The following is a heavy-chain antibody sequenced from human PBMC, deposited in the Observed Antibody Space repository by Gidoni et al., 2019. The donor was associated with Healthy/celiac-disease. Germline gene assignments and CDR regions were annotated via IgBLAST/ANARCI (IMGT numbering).Heavy chain of an antibody. J-gene: IGHJ4*02. V-gene: IGHV1-24*01. Sequence: QVQLVQSGAAVKKPGASVKVSCKVSGYTLTELSMHWVRQAPGKGLEWMGGFDPEDGETIYAQKFQGRVTMTEDTSTDTAYMELSSLRSEDTAVYYCATDMPQDIVVVPAAHYWGQGTLVTVSS. CDR1: GYTLTELS. CDR2: FDPEDGET. D-gene: IGHD2-2*01. CDR3: ATDMPQDIVVVPAAHY.